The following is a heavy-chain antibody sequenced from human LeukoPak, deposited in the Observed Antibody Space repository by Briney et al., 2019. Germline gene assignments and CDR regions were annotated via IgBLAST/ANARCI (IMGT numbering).Heavy chain of an antibody. CDR2: IHYTGTT. CDR1: GGSINNRY. Sequence: SETLSLTCIVSGGSINNRYWTWIRQTPGKGLEWIGDIHYTGTTKFNPSLKSRVTISVDTSKNQFSLKLSSVTAADTAVYYCARDALEVVGGPDAFDIWGQGTMVTVSS. J-gene: IGHJ3*02. CDR3: ARDALEVVGGPDAFDI. V-gene: IGHV4-59*11. D-gene: IGHD1-26*01.